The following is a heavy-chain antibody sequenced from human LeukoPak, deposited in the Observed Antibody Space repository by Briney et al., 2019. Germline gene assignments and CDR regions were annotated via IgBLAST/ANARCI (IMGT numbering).Heavy chain of an antibody. D-gene: IGHD4-17*01. CDR3: ASSTVTVTTRLYYYYYMDV. Sequence: SETLSLTCTVSGYSISSGYYWGWIRQPPGKGLEWIGSIYHSGSTYYNPSLKSRVTISVDTSKNQFSLKLSSVTAADTAVYYCASSTVTVTTRLYYYYYMDVWGKGTTVTVSS. CDR2: IYHSGST. V-gene: IGHV4-38-2*02. CDR1: GYSISSGYY. J-gene: IGHJ6*03.